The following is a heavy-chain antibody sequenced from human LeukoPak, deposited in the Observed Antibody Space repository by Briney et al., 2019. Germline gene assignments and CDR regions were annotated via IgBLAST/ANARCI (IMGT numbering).Heavy chain of an antibody. D-gene: IGHD3-10*01. J-gene: IGHJ4*02. CDR2: ISGDGDST. CDR1: GFTFDDYA. CDR3: AKDIHYYGSGTYGN. Sequence: GGSLRLSCAASGFTFDDYAMHWVRQAPGKGLEWVSLISGDGDSTFYADFVKGRFTVSRDNSKTSLYLQMNSLRTEDTALYYCAKDIHYYGSGTYGNWGQGTLVTVSS. V-gene: IGHV3-43*02.